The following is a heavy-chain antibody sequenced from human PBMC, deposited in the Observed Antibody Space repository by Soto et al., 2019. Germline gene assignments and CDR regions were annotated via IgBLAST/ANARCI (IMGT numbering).Heavy chain of an antibody. CDR1: GFTFSSYG. CDR3: ARDAGKGYCSGGSCLPRPRKGNIDY. J-gene: IGHJ4*02. V-gene: IGHV3-33*01. CDR2: IWYDGSNK. D-gene: IGHD2-15*01. Sequence: GGSLRLSCAASGFTFSSYGMHWVRQAPGKGLEWVAVIWYDGSNKYYADSVKGRFTISRDNSKNTLYLQMNSLRAEDTAVYYCARDAGKGYCSGGSCLPRPRKGNIDYWGQGTLVTVSS.